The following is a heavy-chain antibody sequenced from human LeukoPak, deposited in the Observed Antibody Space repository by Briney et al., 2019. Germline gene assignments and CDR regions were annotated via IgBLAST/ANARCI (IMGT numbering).Heavy chain of an antibody. CDR2: IYYSGST. Sequence: PSETLSLTCTVSGGSISSYYWSWIRQPPGKGLEWIGYIYYSGSTYYNPSLKSRVTISVDTSKNQFSLKLSSVTAADTAVYYCARVPSEYSSSRDYWGQGTLVTVSS. CDR1: GGSISSYY. D-gene: IGHD6-6*01. CDR3: ARVPSEYSSSRDY. J-gene: IGHJ4*02. V-gene: IGHV4-59*08.